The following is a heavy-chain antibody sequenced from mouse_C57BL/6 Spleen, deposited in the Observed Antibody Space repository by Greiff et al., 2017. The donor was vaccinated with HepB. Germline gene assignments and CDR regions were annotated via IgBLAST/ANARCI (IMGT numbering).Heavy chain of an antibody. J-gene: IGHJ4*01. CDR3: ARGVITTPYYAMDD. D-gene: IGHD1-1*01. CDR1: GYTFTSYG. Sequence: QVQLQQSGAELARPGASVKLSCKASGYTFTSYGISWVKQRTGQGLEWIGEIYPRSGNTYYNEKFKGKATLTADKSSSTAYMELRSLTSEDSAVYFCARGVITTPYYAMDDGGQETSGTVSS. CDR2: IYPRSGNT. V-gene: IGHV1-81*01.